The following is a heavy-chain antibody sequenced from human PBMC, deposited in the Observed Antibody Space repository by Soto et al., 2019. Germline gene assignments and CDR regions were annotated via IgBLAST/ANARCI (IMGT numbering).Heavy chain of an antibody. Sequence: QVQLVESGGGVVQPGRSLRLSCAASGFTFSSYGMHWVRQAPGKGLEWVAVISYDGSNKYYADSVKGRFTISRDNSKNTLYLQINSLRAEDTAVYYCAKDLGGFDYWGQGTLVTVSS. CDR1: GFTFSSYG. D-gene: IGHD3-16*01. J-gene: IGHJ4*02. CDR2: ISYDGSNK. V-gene: IGHV3-30*18. CDR3: AKDLGGFDY.